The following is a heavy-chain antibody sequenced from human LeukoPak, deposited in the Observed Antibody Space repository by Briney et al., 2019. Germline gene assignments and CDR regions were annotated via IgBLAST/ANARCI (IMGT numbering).Heavy chain of an antibody. D-gene: IGHD6-6*01. V-gene: IGHV3-23*01. Sequence: PGGSLRLSCAASGFTFSSYAMSWVRQAPGKGLEWVSAISGSGGSTYHADSVKGRFTISRDNSKNTLYLQMNSLRAEDTAVYYCAKALIEYSSSSADYWGQGTLVTVSS. CDR2: ISGSGGST. CDR3: AKALIEYSSSSADY. CDR1: GFTFSSYA. J-gene: IGHJ4*02.